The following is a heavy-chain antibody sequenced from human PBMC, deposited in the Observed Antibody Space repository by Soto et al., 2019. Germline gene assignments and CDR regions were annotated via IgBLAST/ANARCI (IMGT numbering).Heavy chain of an antibody. J-gene: IGHJ4*02. Sequence: QVPLVQSGAEVKKPGASVKVSCKASGYTFTSYAMHWVRQAPGQRLEWMGWINAGNGNTKYSQKFQGRGTITRDTSASTAYMELSSLRSEDTAVYYCARNPNYGSGSPIDYWGQGTLVTVSS. D-gene: IGHD3-10*01. CDR1: GYTFTSYA. CDR2: INAGNGNT. CDR3: ARNPNYGSGSPIDY. V-gene: IGHV1-3*01.